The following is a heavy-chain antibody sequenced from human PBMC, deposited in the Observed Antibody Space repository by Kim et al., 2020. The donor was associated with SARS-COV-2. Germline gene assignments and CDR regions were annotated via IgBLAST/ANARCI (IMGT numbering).Heavy chain of an antibody. D-gene: IGHD6-13*01. J-gene: IGHJ6*02. CDR1: GGSFSGHY. V-gene: IGHV4-34*01. CDR3: ARGRGSSSWSYYNYYGMDV. Sequence: SETLSLTCAVYGGSFSGHYWRWIRQPPGKGLEWIGEINHSGSTNYNPSLKSRVTISVDTSKNQVSLKLSSVTAADTAVYYCARGRGSSSWSYYNYYGMDVWGQGTTVTVSS. CDR2: INHSGST.